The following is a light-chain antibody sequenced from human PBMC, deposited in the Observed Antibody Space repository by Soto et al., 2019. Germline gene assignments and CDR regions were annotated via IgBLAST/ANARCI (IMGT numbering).Light chain of an antibody. Sequence: QSVLTQPPSASGTPGQRVTISCSGSSSNIGSNTVNWYQQLPGTAPKLLIYSNNQRPSGVPDRFSGSKSGTSASLAISGLXXXXXXXXYXAAWDDSLNGAVFGGGTQLTVL. CDR2: SNN. V-gene: IGLV1-44*01. J-gene: IGLJ7*01. CDR1: SSNIGSNT. CDR3: AAWDDSLNGAV.